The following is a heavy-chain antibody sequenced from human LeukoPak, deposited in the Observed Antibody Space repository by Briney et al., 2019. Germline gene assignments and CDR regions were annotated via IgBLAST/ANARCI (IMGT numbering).Heavy chain of an antibody. CDR3: ARDPVQRYFDGNGY. D-gene: IGHD3-9*01. J-gene: IGHJ4*02. CDR1: GGTFSSYA. CDR2: IIPILGIA. Sequence: ASVKVSCKASGGTFSSYAISWVRQAPGQGLEWMGRIIPILGIANYAQKFQGRVTITADKSTSAAYMELSSLRSEDTAVYYCARDPVQRYFDGNGYWGQGTLVTVSS. V-gene: IGHV1-69*04.